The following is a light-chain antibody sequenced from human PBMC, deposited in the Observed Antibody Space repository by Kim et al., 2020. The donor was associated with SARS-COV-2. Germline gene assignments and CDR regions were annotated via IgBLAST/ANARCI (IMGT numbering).Light chain of an antibody. CDR3: SSYTSSSTPYV. CDR1: SSGVVCYTY. CDR2: DVN. J-gene: IGLJ1*01. Sequence: SITIASTGTSSGVVCYTYGSWYQQHPGKAPKLMIYDVNTRPSGVSNRFSGSKSGNTASLTISGLQAEDEADYYCSSYTSSSTPYVFGTGTKVTVL. V-gene: IGLV2-14*03.